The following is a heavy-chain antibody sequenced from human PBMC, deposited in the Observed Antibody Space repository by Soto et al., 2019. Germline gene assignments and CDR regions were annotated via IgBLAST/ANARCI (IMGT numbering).Heavy chain of an antibody. CDR2: IKSKTDGGTT. D-gene: IGHD6-19*01. J-gene: IGHJ6*02. V-gene: IGHV3-15*07. CDR3: TTGASIAVAGGYYYGMDV. Sequence: WVGRIKSKTDGGTTDYAAPVKGRFTISRDDAKNTLYLQMNRLKTENTAVYYCTTGASIAVAGGYYYGMDVWGQGTTVTVSS.